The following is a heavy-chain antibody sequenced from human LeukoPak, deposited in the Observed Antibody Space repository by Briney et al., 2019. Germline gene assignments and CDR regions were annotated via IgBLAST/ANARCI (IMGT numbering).Heavy chain of an antibody. J-gene: IGHJ6*02. CDR3: AKGRVYGDYINDYYYYYGMDV. CDR1: GFAFGDHA. CDR2: ITSSGAST. Sequence: QSGGSLRLSCAASGFAFGDHAMTWVRQAPRKGLDWVSGITSSGASTYYADSVKGRFTISRDNSKNTLYLQMNSLRAEDTAVYYCAKGRVYGDYINDYYYYYGMDVWGQGTTVTVSS. D-gene: IGHD4-17*01. V-gene: IGHV3-23*01.